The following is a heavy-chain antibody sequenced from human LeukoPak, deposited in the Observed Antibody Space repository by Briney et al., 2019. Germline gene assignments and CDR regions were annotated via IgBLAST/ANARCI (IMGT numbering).Heavy chain of an antibody. D-gene: IGHD6-19*01. J-gene: IGHJ4*02. CDR1: GFTFSNYV. V-gene: IGHV3-23*01. CDR2: VSDSGRSA. Sequence: GGSLRLSCAAPGFTFSNYVMRWVPQAPGEGPWWVSVVSDSGRSANYAGSVKGRFTISRENSKNTLYLQMNSLGAEDTAVYYCAPDLRGRAWSLDYWGQGTLVTVSS. CDR3: APDLRGRAWSLDY.